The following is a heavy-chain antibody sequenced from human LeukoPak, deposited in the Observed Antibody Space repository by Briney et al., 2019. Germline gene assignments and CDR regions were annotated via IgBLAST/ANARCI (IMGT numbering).Heavy chain of an antibody. CDR2: INHSGST. Sequence: PSETLSLTCAVDVGSFSGYYWSWIRHPPGKGREWIGEINHSGSTNYNPSLKSRVTISVDTSKNQFSLKLSSVTAAGTAVYYCARVSNSRRGYSYGYLVDYWGQGTLVTVSS. CDR1: VGSFSGYY. CDR3: ARVSNSRRGYSYGYLVDY. V-gene: IGHV4-34*01. J-gene: IGHJ4*02. D-gene: IGHD5-18*01.